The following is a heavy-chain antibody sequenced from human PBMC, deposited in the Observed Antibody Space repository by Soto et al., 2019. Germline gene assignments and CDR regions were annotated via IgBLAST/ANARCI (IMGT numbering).Heavy chain of an antibody. CDR2: VYWDDSK. Sequence: QITLNESGPTLVKPTQTLTLTCTFSGFSLSTRDVGVGWIRQPPGEALEWLGVVYWDDSKTYSPSLESRLTITTDTSKNQVVLRMTKMDPVDPATYYCAHCRGGVASFWGQGTLVTVSS. J-gene: IGHJ4*02. V-gene: IGHV2-5*02. CDR3: AHCRGGVASF. D-gene: IGHD2-2*01. CDR1: GFSLSTRDVG.